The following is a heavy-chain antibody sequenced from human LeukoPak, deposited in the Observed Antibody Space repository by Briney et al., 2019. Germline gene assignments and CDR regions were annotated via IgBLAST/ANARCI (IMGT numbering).Heavy chain of an antibody. D-gene: IGHD3-16*01. CDR2: IYYSGST. Sequence: SETLSLTCTVSGGSISSYHWSWIRQPPGKGLEWIGYIYYSGSTNYNPSLKSRVTISVDTSKNQFSLKLSSVTAADTAVYYCAREGLWGSSSSFDYWGQGTLVTVSS. CDR1: GGSISSYH. CDR3: AREGLWGSSSSFDY. V-gene: IGHV4-59*01. J-gene: IGHJ4*02.